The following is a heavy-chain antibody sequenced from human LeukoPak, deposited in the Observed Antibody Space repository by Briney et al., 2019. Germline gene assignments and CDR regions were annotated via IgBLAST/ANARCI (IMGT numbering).Heavy chain of an antibody. Sequence: ASVKVSCKASGYTFTNYGISWVRQAPGQGLEWMGWISAYNGNTNFAQKLQGRVTLTTDTSTSTAYMELRSLRSDDTAVYYCARGFIAPAGPPSAVDYWGQGTLVTVSS. V-gene: IGHV1-18*04. J-gene: IGHJ4*02. D-gene: IGHD6-13*01. CDR3: ARGFIAPAGPPSAVDY. CDR2: ISAYNGNT. CDR1: GYTFTNYG.